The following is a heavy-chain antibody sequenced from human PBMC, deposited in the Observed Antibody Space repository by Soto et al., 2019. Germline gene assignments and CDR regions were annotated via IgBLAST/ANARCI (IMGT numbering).Heavy chain of an antibody. CDR1: GDSVSGNSAA. J-gene: IGHJ6*02. V-gene: IGHV6-1*01. CDR2: TYYRSKWYN. D-gene: IGHD6-19*01. CDR3: ARGGQWLVHYYYGMDV. Sequence: SQTLSLTCAISGDSVSGNSAAWNWIRQSPSRGLEWLGRTYYRSKWYNDYSVSVKSRITVTPDTSKNQFSLHLKSVTPEDTAVYYCARGGQWLVHYYYGMDVWGQGTTVTVSS.